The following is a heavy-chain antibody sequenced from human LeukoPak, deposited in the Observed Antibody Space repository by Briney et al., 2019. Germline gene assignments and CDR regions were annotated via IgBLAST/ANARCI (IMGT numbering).Heavy chain of an antibody. Sequence: ASETLSLTCTVSGGSISSSSYYWGWIRQPPGEGLEWIGSIYYSGSTYYNPSLKSRVTISVDTSKNQFSLKLSSVTAADTAVYYCARFRITEYYFDYWGQGTLVTVSS. CDR1: GGSISSSSYY. CDR2: IYYSGST. J-gene: IGHJ4*02. D-gene: IGHD3-10*01. CDR3: ARFRITEYYFDY. V-gene: IGHV4-39*01.